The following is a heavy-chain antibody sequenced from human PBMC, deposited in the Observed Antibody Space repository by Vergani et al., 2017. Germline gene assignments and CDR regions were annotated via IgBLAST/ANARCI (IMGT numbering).Heavy chain of an antibody. CDR2: INPIDSKI. D-gene: IGHD2-21*01. CDR1: GYNFIDYS. Sequence: EVQLVQSGAEVKKPGEALKISCTASGYNFIDYSIAWVRQMSGKGLQWMGNINPIDSKIAYSPSFQGQAIMSLDKSITTAYLQWRSLKASDTAIYYCTRHVPCGDGACLHFDHWGQGTQVTVSS. V-gene: IGHV5-51*01. CDR3: TRHVPCGDGACLHFDH. J-gene: IGHJ4*02.